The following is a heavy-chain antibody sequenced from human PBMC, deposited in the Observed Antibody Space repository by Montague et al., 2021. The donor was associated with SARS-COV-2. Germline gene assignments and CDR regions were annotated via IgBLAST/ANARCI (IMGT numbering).Heavy chain of an antibody. J-gene: IGHJ5*02. CDR3: ARGKSYYDILTGYYRVSWFDP. CDR2: MYHSGST. V-gene: IGHV4-34*01. D-gene: IGHD3-9*01. Sequence: SETLSLTCAVYGGSFSAYYWSWIRQPPGKGLEWIGYMYHSGSTYYKLSLKSRVTISVDRSKNQVSLKLTSVTAADTAVYYCARGKSYYDILTGYYRVSWFDPWGQGTLVTVSS. CDR1: GGSFSAYY.